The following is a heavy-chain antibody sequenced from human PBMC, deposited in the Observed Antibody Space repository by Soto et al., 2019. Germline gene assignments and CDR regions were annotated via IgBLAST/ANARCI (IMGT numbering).Heavy chain of an antibody. D-gene: IGHD2-21*02. J-gene: IGHJ6*02. CDR1: GGTFSSYA. CDR2: IIPIFGTA. V-gene: IGHV1-69*12. CDR3: ASPVATVYYYYGMDV. Sequence: QVQLVQSGAEVKKPGSSVKVSCKASGGTFSSYAITWVRQAPGQGLEWMGGIIPIFGTADYAQKFQGRVTITADESTSTAYMERSSLRSEDTAVYYCASPVATVYYYYGMDVWAQGTTVTVSS.